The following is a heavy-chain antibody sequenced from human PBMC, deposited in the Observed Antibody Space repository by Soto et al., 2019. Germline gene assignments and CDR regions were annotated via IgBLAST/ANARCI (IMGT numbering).Heavy chain of an antibody. V-gene: IGHV4-59*01. Sequence: SETLSLTCKLSGGSMSTYYWSWIRQPPGKGLEWIGYMFYSGITSYNPSLKNRVTISIDRSKNQFSLKLSSVTAADTVFYYCARVSDTVTTLSMDHWGQGTLVTVSS. CDR3: ARVSDTVTTLSMDH. D-gene: IGHD4-17*01. CDR1: GGSMSTYY. CDR2: MFYSGIT. J-gene: IGHJ4*02.